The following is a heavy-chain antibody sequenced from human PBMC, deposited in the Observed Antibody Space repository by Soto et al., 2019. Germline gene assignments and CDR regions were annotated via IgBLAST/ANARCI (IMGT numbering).Heavy chain of an antibody. CDR2: ISGSGGST. CDR1: GFTFSSYS. Sequence: PEGSLRLSCAASGFTFSSYSMSWVRQAPGKGLEWVSAISGSGGSTYYADSVKGRFTISRDNSKNTLYLQMNSLRAEDTAVYYCAKEAGYNYGYDGMDVWGQGTTVRVSS. CDR3: AKEAGYNYGYDGMDV. J-gene: IGHJ6*02. D-gene: IGHD5-18*01. V-gene: IGHV3-23*01.